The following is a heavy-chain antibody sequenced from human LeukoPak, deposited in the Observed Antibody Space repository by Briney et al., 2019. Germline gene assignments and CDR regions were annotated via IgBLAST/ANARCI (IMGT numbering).Heavy chain of an antibody. CDR2: IHYTGAT. V-gene: IGHV4-34*01. D-gene: IGHD3-3*01. CDR1: GGSITGYY. J-gene: IGHJ4*02. Sequence: SETLSLTCAVYGGSITGYYWSWIRQPPGKGLEWVGEIHYTGATSYNPSLKSRATISIDTSKNQVSLQLTYVTPADRAVYYCGSGIFWGGYCFDSWAREPWSPSPQ. CDR3: GSGIFWGGYCFDS.